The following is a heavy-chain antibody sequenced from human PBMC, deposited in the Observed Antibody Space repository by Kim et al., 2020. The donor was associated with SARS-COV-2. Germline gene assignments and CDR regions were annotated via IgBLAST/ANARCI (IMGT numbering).Heavy chain of an antibody. CDR3: ACSVVTASVEADY. V-gene: IGHV1-69*13. CDR1: GGTFSSYA. J-gene: IGHJ4*02. Sequence: SVKVSCKASGGTFSSYAISWVRQAPGQGLEWMGGIIPIFGTANYAQKFQGRVTITADESTSTAYMELSSLRSEDTAVYYCACSVVTASVEADYWGQGTLVTVSS. CDR2: IIPIFGTA. D-gene: IGHD2-21*02.